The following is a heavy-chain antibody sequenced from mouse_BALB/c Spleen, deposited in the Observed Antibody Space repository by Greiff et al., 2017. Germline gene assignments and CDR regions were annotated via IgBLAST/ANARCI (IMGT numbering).Heavy chain of an antibody. CDR2: IYPGDGDT. J-gene: IGHJ3*01. D-gene: IGHD1-2*01. V-gene: IGHV1-80*01. CDR3: ARSGALLRGGAWFAY. Sequence: QVQLKQSGAELVRPGSSVKISCKASGYAFSSYWMNWVKQRPGQGLEWIGQIYPGDGDTNYNGKFKGKATLTADKSSSTAYMQLSSLTSEDSAVYFCARSGALLRGGAWFAYWGQGTLVTVSA. CDR1: GYAFSSYW.